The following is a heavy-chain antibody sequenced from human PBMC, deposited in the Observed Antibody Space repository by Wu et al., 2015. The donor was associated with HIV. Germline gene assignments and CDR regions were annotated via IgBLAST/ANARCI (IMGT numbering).Heavy chain of an antibody. J-gene: IGHJ3*02. V-gene: IGHV1-2*02. CDR1: GYSFSSYD. Sequence: QVQLVQSGAEVKKPGASVKVSCKASGYSFSSYDINWVRQATGQGLEWLGWMNPNSGGTNYAQKFQGRVTMTRDTSISTAYMELSRLRSDDTAVYYCARETGTYYYDSSGNDAFDIWGQGTMVTVSS. CDR3: ARETGTYYYDSSGNDAFDI. CDR2: MNPNSGGT. D-gene: IGHD3-22*01.